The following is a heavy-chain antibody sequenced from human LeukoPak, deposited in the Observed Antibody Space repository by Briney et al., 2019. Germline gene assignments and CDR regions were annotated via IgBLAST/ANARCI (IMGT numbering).Heavy chain of an antibody. J-gene: IGHJ4*02. CDR3: ATYRRGYHDSSESYYFDY. CDR2: IGTAGDT. Sequence: GGSLRLSCAASGFTFSSYDMHWVRQATGKGLEWVTAIGTAGDTYYPGSAKGRFTISRENAKNSLYLQMNSLRAEDTAVYYCATYRRGYHDSSESYYFDYWGQGTLVTVSS. V-gene: IGHV3-13*01. D-gene: IGHD3-22*01. CDR1: GFTFSSYD.